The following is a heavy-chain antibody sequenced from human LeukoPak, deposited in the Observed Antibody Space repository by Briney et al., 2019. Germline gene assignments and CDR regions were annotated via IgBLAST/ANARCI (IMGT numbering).Heavy chain of an antibody. CDR3: TKDLMTGYSSGWYLGY. CDR2: SSGSDDST. D-gene: IGHD6-19*01. V-gene: IGHV3-23*01. CDR1: GFTFSSYE. Sequence: GGSLRLSCAASGFTFSSYEMSWVRQAPGKGLEWVSVSSGSDDSTHYADSVKGRFIMSRDNSENTLYLQMNSLRAEDTAVYYCTKDLMTGYSSGWYLGYWGQGTLVTVSS. J-gene: IGHJ4*02.